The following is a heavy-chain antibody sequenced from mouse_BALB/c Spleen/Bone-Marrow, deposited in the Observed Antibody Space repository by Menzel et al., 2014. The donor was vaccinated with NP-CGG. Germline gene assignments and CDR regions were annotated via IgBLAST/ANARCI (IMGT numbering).Heavy chain of an antibody. CDR1: GFTFTDYY. Sequence: EVKLVESGGGLVQPGGSLRLSCATSGFTFTDYYMSWVRQPPGKALEWLVFIRNKANGYTTEYSASVKGRFTISRDNSQSILYLQMNTLRAEDSATYYCARNYDGAMDYWGQGTSVTVSP. D-gene: IGHD2-12*01. CDR3: ARNYDGAMDY. CDR2: IRNKANGYTT. J-gene: IGHJ4*01. V-gene: IGHV7-3*02.